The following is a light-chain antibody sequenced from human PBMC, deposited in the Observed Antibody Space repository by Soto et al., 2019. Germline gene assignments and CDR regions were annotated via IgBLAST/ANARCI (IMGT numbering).Light chain of an antibody. Sequence: DFQMTQSPSSVSASVGDRVTITCRASQDISTWLAWYQQKPGKAPKLLIYTASSVQSGVPTRFSGSGSGTDFTLTISSLQPEDFATYYCQQASSFSWTFGQGTKVEVK. CDR3: QQASSFSWT. CDR2: TAS. V-gene: IGKV1-12*01. CDR1: QDISTW. J-gene: IGKJ1*01.